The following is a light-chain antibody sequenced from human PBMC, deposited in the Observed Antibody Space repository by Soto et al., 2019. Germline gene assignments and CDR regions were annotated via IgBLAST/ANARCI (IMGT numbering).Light chain of an antibody. V-gene: IGKV3-15*01. J-gene: IGKJ1*01. CDR2: GAS. Sequence: EVVMTQSPATLSVSPGERATLSCRASQNVNANLAWYQQKPGQAPRLLIHGASTRATGIPATFSGSGFGTDVILTISSLQYEDFAVYYCQQYNTWLWTFGQGTKVEGK. CDR3: QQYNTWLWT. CDR1: QNVNAN.